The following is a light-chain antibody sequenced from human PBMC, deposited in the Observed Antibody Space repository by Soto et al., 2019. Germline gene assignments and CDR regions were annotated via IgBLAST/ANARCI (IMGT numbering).Light chain of an antibody. V-gene: IGKV1-5*03. CDR2: KAA. CDR1: DNIVHW. CDR3: QHYDSFPST. Sequence: EIQMTPSAFPLSASVSARVAIQCRASDNIVHWVAWYQQKPGKAPKLLIYKAANLADEVPSRFAGSGSGTDFTLTITRLQPEDFATYYCQHYDSFPSTFGEGTKVDIK. J-gene: IGKJ4*02.